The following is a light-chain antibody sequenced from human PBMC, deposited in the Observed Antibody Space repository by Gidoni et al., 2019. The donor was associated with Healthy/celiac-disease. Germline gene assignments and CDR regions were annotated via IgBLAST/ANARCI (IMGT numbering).Light chain of an antibody. CDR2: GKN. CDR1: SLRSYY. V-gene: IGLV3-19*01. Sequence: SSDLTQDPAVSVSFGQTVRITCQGDSLRSYYASWYQQKPGQAPVLVIYGKNNRPSGIPDRFSGSSSGKTASLTITGAQAEDEADYYCNSRDSSGNHLVFGGGTKLTVL. J-gene: IGLJ2*01. CDR3: NSRDSSGNHLV.